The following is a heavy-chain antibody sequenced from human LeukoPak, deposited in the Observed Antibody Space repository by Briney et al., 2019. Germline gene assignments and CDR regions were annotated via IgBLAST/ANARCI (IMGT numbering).Heavy chain of an antibody. CDR2: IIPIFGTA. Sequence: SVRVSCKASGGTFSSYAISWVRQAPGQGLEWMGGIIPIFGTANYVQKFQGRVTITADESTSTAYMELSSLRSEDTAVYYCARGSREMATIDLDYWGQGTLVTVSS. CDR1: GGTFSSYA. V-gene: IGHV1-69*01. CDR3: ARGSREMATIDLDY. D-gene: IGHD5-24*01. J-gene: IGHJ4*02.